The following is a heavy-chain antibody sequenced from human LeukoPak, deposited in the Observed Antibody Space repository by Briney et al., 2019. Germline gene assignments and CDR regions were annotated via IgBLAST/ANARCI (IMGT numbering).Heavy chain of an antibody. J-gene: IGHJ3*02. Sequence: PGGSLRLSCAASGFTFSSYEMNWVRQAPGKGLEWVSYISSSGSTIYYADSVKGRFTISRDNAKNSLCLQMNSLRAEDTAVYYCARLRGGGSGYYYDAFDIWGQGTMVTVSS. D-gene: IGHD3-22*01. CDR1: GFTFSSYE. CDR2: ISSSGSTI. V-gene: IGHV3-48*03. CDR3: ARLRGGGSGYYYDAFDI.